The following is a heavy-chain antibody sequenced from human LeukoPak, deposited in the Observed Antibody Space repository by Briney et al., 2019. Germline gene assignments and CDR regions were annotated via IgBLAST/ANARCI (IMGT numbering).Heavy chain of an antibody. J-gene: IGHJ6*03. D-gene: IGHD2-15*01. V-gene: IGHV4-59*01. CDR1: RGFISANY. CDR2: IYYSGST. CDR3: ARWYCSGDTCYHLDV. Sequence: SETLSLTCTVSRGFISANYWSWIRQPPGKGREWIGYIYYSGSTRYNPSLKSRVTMSVDTSNNQFSLRLNSVTAADTAVYYCARWYCSGDTCYHLDVWGKGATVTVSS.